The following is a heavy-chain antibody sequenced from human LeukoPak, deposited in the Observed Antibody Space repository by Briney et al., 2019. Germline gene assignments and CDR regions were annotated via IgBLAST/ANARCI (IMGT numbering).Heavy chain of an antibody. J-gene: IGHJ4*02. Sequence: GRSLRLSCVASGFTFSGYGMHWVRQVPGKGLEWVALIWYDGSNKYYSDSVKGRITISRDNSKNTLYLQMNSLRAEDTAVYYCARDWGFGEFSPWYFDYWGQGTLVTVSS. D-gene: IGHD3-10*01. CDR3: ARDWGFGEFSPWYFDY. CDR2: IWYDGSNK. V-gene: IGHV3-33*01. CDR1: GFTFSGYG.